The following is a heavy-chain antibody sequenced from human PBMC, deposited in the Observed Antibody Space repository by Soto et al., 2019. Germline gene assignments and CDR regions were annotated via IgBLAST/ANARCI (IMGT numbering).Heavy chain of an antibody. V-gene: IGHV4-59*08. CDR2: IYYSGST. D-gene: IGHD6-6*01. Sequence: SETLSLTCTVSGGSISSYYWSWIRQPPGKGLEWIGYIYYSGSTNYNPSLKSRVTISVDTSKNQFSLKLSSVTAADTAVYYCARPSSIAARDAFDIWGQGKMVTVSS. CDR1: GGSISSYY. CDR3: ARPSSIAARDAFDI. J-gene: IGHJ3*02.